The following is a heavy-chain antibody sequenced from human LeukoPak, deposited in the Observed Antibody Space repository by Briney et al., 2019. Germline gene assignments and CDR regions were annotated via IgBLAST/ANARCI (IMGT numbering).Heavy chain of an antibody. V-gene: IGHV3-66*01. J-gene: IGHJ4*02. D-gene: IGHD3-22*01. CDR1: GFTVSSNY. CDR2: IYSGGST. Sequence: GGSLRLSCAASGFTVSSNYMSWVRQAPGKGLEWVSVIYSGGSTRYADSVKGRFTISRDNSKNTLYLQMNSLRAEDTAVYYCAREMRGSSGYYYGDYWGQGTLVTVSS. CDR3: AREMRGSSGYYYGDY.